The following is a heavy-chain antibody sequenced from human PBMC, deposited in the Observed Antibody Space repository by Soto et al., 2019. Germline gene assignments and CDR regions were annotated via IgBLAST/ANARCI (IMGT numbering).Heavy chain of an antibody. CDR3: ARDGNYYVGSGPCFDY. Sequence: QVQLVESGGGVVQPGRSLRLSCAASGFTFSSYAMHWVRQAPGKGLEWVAVISYDGSNKYYADSVKGRFTISRDNSKNTLYRKMNSLRSEDTVVNYCARDGNYYVGSGPCFDYGGQGTLVTVSS. V-gene: IGHV3-30-3*01. D-gene: IGHD3-10*02. J-gene: IGHJ4*02. CDR1: GFTFSSYA. CDR2: ISYDGSNK.